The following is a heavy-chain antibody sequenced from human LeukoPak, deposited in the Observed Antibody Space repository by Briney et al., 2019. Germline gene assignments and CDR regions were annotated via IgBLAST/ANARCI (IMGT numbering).Heavy chain of an antibody. V-gene: IGHV4-34*01. CDR1: GGSFSGYY. CDR2: INHSGST. CDR3: ARGAAYGYFRNWFDP. Sequence: ESSETLSLTCAVYGGSFSGYYWSWIRQPPGKGLEWIGEINHSGSTNYNPSLKSRVTKSVDTSKNQFSLKLSSVTAADTAVYYCARGAAYGYFRNWFDPWGQGTLVTVSS. D-gene: IGHD5-18*01. J-gene: IGHJ5*02.